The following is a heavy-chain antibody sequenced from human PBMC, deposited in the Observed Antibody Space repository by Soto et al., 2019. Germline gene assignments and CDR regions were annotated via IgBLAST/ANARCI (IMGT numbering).Heavy chain of an antibody. CDR2: INAGNGNT. CDR1: GYTFTSYA. J-gene: IGHJ6*02. D-gene: IGHD6-6*01. V-gene: IGHV1-3*01. CDR3: ARGSSSSRMRDYYYGMDV. Sequence: GASVKVSCKASGYTFTSYAMHWVRQAPGQRLEWMGWINAGNGNTKYSQKFQGRVTITRDTSASTAYMELSSLRSEDTALYYCARGSSSSRMRDYYYGMDVWGQGTTVTVSS.